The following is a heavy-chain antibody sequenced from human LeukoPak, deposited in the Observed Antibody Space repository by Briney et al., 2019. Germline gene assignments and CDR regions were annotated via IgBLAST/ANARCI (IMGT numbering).Heavy chain of an antibody. J-gene: IGHJ4*02. CDR1: GFTFSSYW. CDR2: IKQDGSEK. D-gene: IGHD3-10*01. Sequence: GGSLRLSCAASGFTFSSYWMSWVRQAPGKGLEWVANIKQDGSEKYYVDSVKGRFTISRDNAKNSLYLQMNSLRDEDTAVYYCARGKIGSREYYFDYWGQGTLVTVSS. V-gene: IGHV3-7*01. CDR3: ARGKIGSREYYFDY.